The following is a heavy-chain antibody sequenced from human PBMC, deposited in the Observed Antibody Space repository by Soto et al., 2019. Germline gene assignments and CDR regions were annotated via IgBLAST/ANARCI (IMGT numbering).Heavy chain of an antibody. V-gene: IGHV1-8*01. J-gene: IGHJ3*02. D-gene: IGHD2-15*01. CDR1: GYTFTSYD. CDR2: MNPNSGNT. CDR3: ARGVVVVAATGGMYAFDI. Sequence: ASVKVSCKASGYTFTSYDINWVRQATGQGLEWMGWMNPNSGNTGYAQKFQGRVTMTRNTSISTAYMELSSLRSEDTAVYYCARGVVVVAATGGMYAFDIWSQGTMVTASS.